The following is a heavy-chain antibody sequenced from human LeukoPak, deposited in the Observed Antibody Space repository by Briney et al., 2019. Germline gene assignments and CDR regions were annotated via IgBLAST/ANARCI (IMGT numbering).Heavy chain of an antibody. CDR1: GYTFTSYD. CDR3: ARAGGYSGYASN. D-gene: IGHD5-12*01. Sequence: GASVKVSCKASGYTFTSYDINWVRQATGQGLEWMGWMNPNSGNTGYAQKFQGRVTMTRDTSTSTVYMELSSLRSEDTAVYYCARAGGYSGYASNWGQGTLVTVSS. J-gene: IGHJ4*02. V-gene: IGHV1-8*01. CDR2: MNPNSGNT.